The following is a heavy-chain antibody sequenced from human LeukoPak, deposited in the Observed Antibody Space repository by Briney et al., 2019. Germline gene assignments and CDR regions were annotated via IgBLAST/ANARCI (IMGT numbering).Heavy chain of an antibody. V-gene: IGHV4-38-2*02. CDR3: ARVEVPRDINDWYFDL. Sequence: SETLSLTCTVSGYSIAHGFFWAWIRQPPGGGLEWIGSLYHSGTTYYNTSLKSRVSTSVDTSKNQFSLKLRLVTAADTAVYYCARVEVPRDINDWYFDLWGRGTLVTVSS. D-gene: IGHD2-15*01. J-gene: IGHJ2*01. CDR1: GYSIAHGFF. CDR2: LYHSGTT.